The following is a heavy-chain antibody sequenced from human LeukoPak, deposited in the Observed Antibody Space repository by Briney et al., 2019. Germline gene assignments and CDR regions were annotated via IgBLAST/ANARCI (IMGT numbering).Heavy chain of an antibody. CDR1: GYTLTGLS. CDR2: INTNTGNP. D-gene: IGHD1-26*01. V-gene: IGHV7-4-1*02. Sequence: ASVKVSCKVSGYTLTGLSMNWVRQAPGQGLEWMGWINTNTGNPTYAQGFTGRFVFSLDTSVSTAYLQISSLKAEDTAVYYCATGAAGELLRRRAFDIWGQGTMVTVSS. J-gene: IGHJ3*02. CDR3: ATGAAGELLRRRAFDI.